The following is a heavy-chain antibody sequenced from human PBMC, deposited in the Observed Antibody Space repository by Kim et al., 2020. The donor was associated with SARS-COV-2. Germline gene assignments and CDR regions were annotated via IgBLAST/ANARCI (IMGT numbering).Heavy chain of an antibody. Sequence: GGSLRLSCAASGFTFSSYSMNWVRQAPGKGLEWVSSISSSSSYIYYADSVKGRFTISRDNAKNSLYLQMNSLRAEDTAVYYCARDSSPGAFDIWGQGTMVTVSS. D-gene: IGHD6-13*01. V-gene: IGHV3-21*01. CDR1: GFTFSSYS. CDR3: ARDSSPGAFDI. J-gene: IGHJ3*02. CDR2: ISSSSSYI.